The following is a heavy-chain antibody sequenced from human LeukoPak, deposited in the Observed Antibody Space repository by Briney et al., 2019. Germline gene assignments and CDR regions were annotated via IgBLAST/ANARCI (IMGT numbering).Heavy chain of an antibody. V-gene: IGHV3-11*05. D-gene: IGHD1-26*01. CDR2: ISSSSSYT. J-gene: IGHJ4*02. CDR3: ARVGELRYYFDY. Sequence: PGGSLRLSCAASGFTFSDYYMSWIRQAPGKGLEWVSYISSSSSYTNYADSVKGRFTISRDNAKNSLYLQMNSLRAEDTAVYYRARVGELRYYFDYWGQGTLVTVSS. CDR1: GFTFSDYY.